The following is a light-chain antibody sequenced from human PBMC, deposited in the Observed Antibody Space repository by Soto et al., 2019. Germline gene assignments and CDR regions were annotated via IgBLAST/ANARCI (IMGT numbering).Light chain of an antibody. V-gene: IGKV3D-20*02. Sequence: QSPSTLNKYLGDRSTLSCRAGQSVGISHLTWYQQRPGRSPRLLIYDASNRATGIPARFSGSGSGTEFTLTISSLQSEDFAVYYCPQGTSWPRTFGQGTSVEI. CDR2: DAS. CDR3: PQGTSWPRT. J-gene: IGKJ1*01. CDR1: QSVGISH.